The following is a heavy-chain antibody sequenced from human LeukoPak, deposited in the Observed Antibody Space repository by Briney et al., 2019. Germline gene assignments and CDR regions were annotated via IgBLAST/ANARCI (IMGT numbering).Heavy chain of an antibody. CDR3: ARHGAAADTYYYYGMDV. CDR1: GYSFTSYW. CDR2: IYPGDSDT. D-gene: IGHD6-13*01. Sequence: GESLKISCKGSGYSFTSYWIGWVRQMPGKGLEWMGIIYPGDSDTRYSPSFQGQVTISDDKSISTAYLQWSSLKASDTAMYYCARHGAAADTYYYYGMDVWGQGTTVTVSS. V-gene: IGHV5-51*01. J-gene: IGHJ6*02.